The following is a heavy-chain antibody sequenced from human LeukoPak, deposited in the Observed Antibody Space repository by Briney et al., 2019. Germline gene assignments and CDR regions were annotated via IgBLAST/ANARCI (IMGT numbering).Heavy chain of an antibody. CDR3: AKDRGYCSSTSCHMGYYFDY. CDR1: GFTFSSYG. D-gene: IGHD2-2*02. V-gene: IGHV3-30*02. Sequence: PGGSLRLSCAASGFTFSSYGMHWVRQAPGKGLEWVAFIRYDGSNKYYADSVKGRFTISRDNSKNTLYLQMNGLRAEDTAVYYCAKDRGYCSSTSCHMGYYFDYWGQGTLVTVSS. CDR2: IRYDGSNK. J-gene: IGHJ4*02.